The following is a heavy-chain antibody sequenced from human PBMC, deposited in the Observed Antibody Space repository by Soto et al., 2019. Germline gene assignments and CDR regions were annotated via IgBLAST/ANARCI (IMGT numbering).Heavy chain of an antibody. J-gene: IGHJ6*03. D-gene: IGHD2-2*01. CDR3: ARYCSSTSCYARYYYYYYMDV. CDR2: ISGSGGST. CDR1: GFTFSSYA. Sequence: GGSLRLSCAASGFTFSSYAMSWVRQAPGKGLEWVSAISGSGGSTYYADSVKGRFTISRDKSKNTLYLQMNSLRAEDTAVYYCARYCSSTSCYARYYYYYYMDVWGKGTTVTVSS. V-gene: IGHV3-23*01.